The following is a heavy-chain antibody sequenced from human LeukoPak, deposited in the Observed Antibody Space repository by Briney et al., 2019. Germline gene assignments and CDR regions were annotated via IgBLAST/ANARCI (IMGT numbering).Heavy chain of an antibody. D-gene: IGHD6-13*01. CDR1: GFTFDDYA. Sequence: GGSLRLSCAASGFTFDDYAMHWVRQAPGKGLEWVSGISWNSGSISYADSVKGRFTISRDNAKNSLYLQMNSLRAEDTALYYCAKAKGFIAAAGTDAFDIWGQGTMVTVSS. CDR2: ISWNSGSI. CDR3: AKAKGFIAAAGTDAFDI. J-gene: IGHJ3*02. V-gene: IGHV3-9*01.